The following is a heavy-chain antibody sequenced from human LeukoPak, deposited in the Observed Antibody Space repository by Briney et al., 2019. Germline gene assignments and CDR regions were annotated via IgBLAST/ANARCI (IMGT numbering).Heavy chain of an antibody. J-gene: IGHJ4*02. D-gene: IGHD3-22*01. CDR3: ATNLYAYYYDRPGLDY. V-gene: IGHV1-69*13. CDR1: GGTFSSYA. Sequence: SVKVSCKASGGTFSSYAISWVRQAPGQGLEWMGGIIPIFGTANYAQKFQGRVTITADESTSTAYMELSSLRSEDTAVYYCATNLYAYYYDRPGLDYWGQGTLVTVSS. CDR2: IIPIFGTA.